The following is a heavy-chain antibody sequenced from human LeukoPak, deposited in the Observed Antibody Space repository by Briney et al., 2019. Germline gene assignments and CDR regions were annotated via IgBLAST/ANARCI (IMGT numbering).Heavy chain of an antibody. J-gene: IGHJ4*02. Sequence: SETLSLTCTVSGGSISSYYWSWIRQPPGKGLEWIGYIYYSGSTNYNPSLKSRVTISVDTSKNQFSLKLSSVTAAGTAVYFCARFSRDGFDYWGQGTLVTVSS. CDR1: GGSISSYY. CDR2: IYYSGST. D-gene: IGHD5-24*01. CDR3: ARFSRDGFDY. V-gene: IGHV4-59*08.